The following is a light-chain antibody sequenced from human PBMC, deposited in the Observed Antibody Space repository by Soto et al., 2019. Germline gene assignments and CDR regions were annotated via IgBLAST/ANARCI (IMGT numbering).Light chain of an antibody. V-gene: IGKV1-17*01. CDR3: LQHNNYPFT. CDR1: QGIGNG. J-gene: IGKJ3*01. CDR2: SAS. Sequence: DIQMTQSPSSLSASVGDRVIITCRASQGIGNGLGWYQQKPGKAPKRLIYSASTLHSGVPSRFSGSGSATEFTLTISSLQPEDFATYYCLQHNNYPFTFGPGTKVDIK.